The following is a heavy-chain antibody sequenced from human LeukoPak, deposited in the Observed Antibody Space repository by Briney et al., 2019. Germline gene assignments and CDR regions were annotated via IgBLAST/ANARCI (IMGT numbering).Heavy chain of an antibody. V-gene: IGHV3-48*04. J-gene: IGHJ5*02. Sequence: QPGGSLRLSCAASGFTFSSFTMNWVRQAPGKGLEWVSYIGLSGTTIYYADSVKGRFTISRDNAKNSLYLQMNSLRAEDTAVYYCARGPPLFDPWGQGTLVTVSS. CDR1: GFTFSSFT. CDR2: IGLSGTTI. CDR3: ARGPPLFDP.